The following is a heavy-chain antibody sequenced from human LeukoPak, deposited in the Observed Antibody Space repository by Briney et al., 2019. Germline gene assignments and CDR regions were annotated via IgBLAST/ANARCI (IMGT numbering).Heavy chain of an antibody. J-gene: IGHJ1*01. CDR1: GFTFSSYW. D-gene: IGHD2-21*02. CDR2: MNSDGGAT. Sequence: GGSLRLSCAASGFTFSSYWMHWVRQAPGKGLEWVSRMNSDGGATNYADSVKGRFTISRDNAKNTLWLQMNSLRAEDTAVYYCVRVGKCGGDCYWTDGYFQHWGQGTLVTASS. CDR3: VRVGKCGGDCYWTDGYFQH. V-gene: IGHV3-74*01.